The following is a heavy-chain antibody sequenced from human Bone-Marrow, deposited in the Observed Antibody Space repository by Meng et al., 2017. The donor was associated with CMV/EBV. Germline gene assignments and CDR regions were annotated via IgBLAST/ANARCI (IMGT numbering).Heavy chain of an antibody. CDR1: GFTFSSYW. CDR2: IKQDGSEK. J-gene: IGHJ4*02. D-gene: IGHD1-26*01. Sequence: GESLKISCAASGFTFSSYWMSWVRQAPGKGLEWVANIKQDGSEKYYVDSVKGRFTISRDNAKNSLYLQMNSLRAEDTALYYCAKGSRGELPTYFDYWGQGTLVTVSS. V-gene: IGHV3-7*03. CDR3: AKGSRGELPTYFDY.